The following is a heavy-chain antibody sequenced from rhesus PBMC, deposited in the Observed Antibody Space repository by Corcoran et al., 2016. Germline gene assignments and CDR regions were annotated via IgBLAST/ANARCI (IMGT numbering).Heavy chain of an antibody. D-gene: IGHD7-45*01. CDR2: IRGDNTDT. V-gene: IGHV4-127*01. J-gene: IGHJ4*01. Sequence: QVQLQASGPGLVQPSEPLSLTCPVSGDSSTRGYGWTRIRQSPGKGLEWIGYIRGDNTDTTFNPSLKTGVTISKDTSKNQFSLKMNSVTAADTAFYYCARRLWGFDYWGQGLLVTVSS. CDR1: GDSSTRGYG. CDR3: ARRLWGFDY.